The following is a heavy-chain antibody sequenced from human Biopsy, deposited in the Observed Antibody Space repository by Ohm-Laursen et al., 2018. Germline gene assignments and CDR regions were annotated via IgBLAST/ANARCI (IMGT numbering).Heavy chain of an antibody. CDR2: IYVSGST. D-gene: IGHD4-17*01. Sequence: TPSLTCGVSGTSIITYSWSWIRQPAGKGLEWIGRIYVSGSTNYNPSLKSRVTMSLDTSESRFSLELASVTAADTAVYYCARDSPSYADYPLDSWGPGILVTVS. V-gene: IGHV4-4*07. J-gene: IGHJ4*02. CDR3: ARDSPSYADYPLDS. CDR1: GTSIITYS.